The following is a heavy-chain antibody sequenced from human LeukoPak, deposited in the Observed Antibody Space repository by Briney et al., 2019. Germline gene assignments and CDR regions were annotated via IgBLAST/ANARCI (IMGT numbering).Heavy chain of an antibody. Sequence: PGGSLRLSCAASGFTFSSYEMNWVRQAPGKGLEWVSGISWNSGSIGYADSVKGRFTISRDNAKNSLYLQMNSLRAEDTALYYCAKEHRLYYYYGMDVWGQGTTVTVSS. CDR2: ISWNSGSI. V-gene: IGHV3-9*01. D-gene: IGHD3-22*01. CDR3: AKEHRLYYYYGMDV. CDR1: GFTFSSYE. J-gene: IGHJ6*02.